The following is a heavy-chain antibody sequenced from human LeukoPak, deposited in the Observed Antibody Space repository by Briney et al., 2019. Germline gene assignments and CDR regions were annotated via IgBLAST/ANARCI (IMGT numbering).Heavy chain of an antibody. Sequence: GGSLRLSCAASGFTFDDYGMSWVRQAPGKGLEWVSGINWNGGSTGYADSVKGRFTISRDNAKNSLYLQMNSLRAEDTALYYCARTDYGSGSYYSLYYYYYMDVWGKGTTVTVSS. V-gene: IGHV3-20*04. CDR3: ARTDYGSGSYYSLYYYYYMDV. J-gene: IGHJ6*03. CDR1: GFTFDDYG. D-gene: IGHD3-10*01. CDR2: INWNGGST.